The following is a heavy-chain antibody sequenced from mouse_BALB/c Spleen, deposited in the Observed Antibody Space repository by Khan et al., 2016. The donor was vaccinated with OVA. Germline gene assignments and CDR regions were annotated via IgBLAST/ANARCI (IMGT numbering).Heavy chain of an antibody. D-gene: IGHD1-1*02. Sequence: EVQLVESGGGLVQPGWSRKLSCAASGFTFSSFGMHWVRQAPEKGLEWVAYISSGSSSIYYADTVKGRFTISRDNPKNTLFLQMTSLRSEDTAMYYCAREDYGQWYFDVWGAGTTVTVSS. CDR3: AREDYGQWYFDV. J-gene: IGHJ1*01. V-gene: IGHV5-17*02. CDR1: GFTFSSFG. CDR2: ISSGSSSI.